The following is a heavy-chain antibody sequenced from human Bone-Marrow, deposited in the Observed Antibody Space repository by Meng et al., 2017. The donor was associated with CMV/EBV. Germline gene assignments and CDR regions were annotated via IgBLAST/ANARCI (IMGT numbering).Heavy chain of an antibody. Sequence: SCAASEFTFSSYSMNWVRQAPGKGLEWVSSISSSSSYIYYADSVEGRFTISRDNAKNSLYLQMNSLRAEDTAVYYCARDPSLGAFDIWGQGTMVTVSS. CDR2: ISSSSSYI. V-gene: IGHV3-21*01. CDR3: ARDPSLGAFDI. CDR1: EFTFSSYS. J-gene: IGHJ3*02.